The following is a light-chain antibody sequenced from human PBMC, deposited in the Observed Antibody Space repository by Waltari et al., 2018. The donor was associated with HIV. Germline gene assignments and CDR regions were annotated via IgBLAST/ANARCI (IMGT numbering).Light chain of an antibody. CDR3: HVWDGSDYVSGV. J-gene: IGLJ3*02. CDR2: YNT. V-gene: IGLV3-21*04. Sequence: SYVLTQPPSVSVAPGKTATITCGGNDIGAKSVHWYQQKPGQAPVLVIYYNTARPSGIPERVSGSNSGNTATLTISRAEAGDEADYYCHVWDGSDYVSGVFGGGTKVTVL. CDR1: DIGAKS.